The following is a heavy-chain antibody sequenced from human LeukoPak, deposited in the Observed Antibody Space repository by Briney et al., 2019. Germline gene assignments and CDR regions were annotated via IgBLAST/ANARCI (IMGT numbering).Heavy chain of an antibody. CDR2: IYYSGST. V-gene: IGHV4-39*01. Sequence: SETLSLTCTVSGGSISSSYYYWGWIRQPPGKGLEWIGSIYYSGSTYYNPSLKSRVTISVDTSKNQFSLKLRSVTAADTAVYYCAKLSSGSFNWFDPWGQGTLIAVSS. J-gene: IGHJ5*02. D-gene: IGHD3-10*02. CDR1: GGSISSSYYY. CDR3: AKLSSGSFNWFDP.